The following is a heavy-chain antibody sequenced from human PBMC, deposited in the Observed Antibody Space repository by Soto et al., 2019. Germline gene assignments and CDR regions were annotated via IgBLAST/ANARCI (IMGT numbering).Heavy chain of an antibody. CDR1: GFTFSTYG. V-gene: IGHV3-33*01. CDR3: ARGGGSGSSFVGYYYYTLDV. CDR2: IWYDGSNK. D-gene: IGHD1-26*01. J-gene: IGHJ6*02. Sequence: QVQLVESGGGVAQPGRSLRLSCTASGFTFSTYGMHWVRQAPGKGLEWVTVIWYDGSNKYYADSVKGRFTISRDNSKNTLYLQMNSLRADDTAVYYCARGGGSGSSFVGYYYYTLDVWGQGTTVTVSS.